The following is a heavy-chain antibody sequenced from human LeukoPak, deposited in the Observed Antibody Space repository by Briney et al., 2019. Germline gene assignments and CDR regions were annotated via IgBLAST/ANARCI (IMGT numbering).Heavy chain of an antibody. CDR3: ARGRLEPLLIDP. CDR1: GGSISSYY. V-gene: IGHV4-59*01. D-gene: IGHD1-1*01. J-gene: IGHJ5*02. CDR2: IYYSGST. Sequence: TPSETLSLTCTVSGGSISSYYWSWIRQPPGKGLEWIGYIYYSGSTNYNPSLKSRVTISVDTSKNQFSLKLSSVTAADTAVYYCARGRLEPLLIDPWGQGTLVTVSS.